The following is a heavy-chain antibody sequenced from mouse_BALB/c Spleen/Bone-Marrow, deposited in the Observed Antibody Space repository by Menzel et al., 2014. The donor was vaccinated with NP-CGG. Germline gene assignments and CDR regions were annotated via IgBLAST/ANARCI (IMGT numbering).Heavy chain of an antibody. V-gene: IGHV5-12-1*01. Sequence: EVQGVESGVDLVKPGGSLKLSCSVSGFAFSSYDMSWVRQTPEKRLEWVAYISSGGGSTYYPDTVRGRFTISIDNAKNSLYLQMSSLKSEDTAMYYCARHRYGFDYWGQGTTLTVSS. J-gene: IGHJ2*01. CDR3: ARHRYGFDY. CDR2: ISSGGGST. D-gene: IGHD1-1*01. CDR1: GFAFSSYD.